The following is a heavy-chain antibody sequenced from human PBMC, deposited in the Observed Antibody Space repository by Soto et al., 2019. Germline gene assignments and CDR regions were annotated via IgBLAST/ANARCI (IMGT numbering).Heavy chain of an antibody. J-gene: IGHJ4*02. CDR1: GYTFTSYG. D-gene: IGHD2-2*01. V-gene: IGHV1-18*01. CDR2: ISAYNGNT. CDR3: AMAHCSSTSCYVPFDY. Sequence: QVQLVQSGAEVKKPGASVKVSCKASGYTFTSYGISWVRQAPGQGLEWMGWISAYNGNTNYAQKLQGRVTMTTDTSTSTAYMELSRLRSDDTAVYYCAMAHCSSTSCYVPFDYWGQGTLVTVSS.